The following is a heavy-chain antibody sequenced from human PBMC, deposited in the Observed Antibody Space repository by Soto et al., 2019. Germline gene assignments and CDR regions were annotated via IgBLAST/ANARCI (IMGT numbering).Heavy chain of an antibody. D-gene: IGHD3-22*01. V-gene: IGHV6-1*01. CDR1: GDSVCSNSAA. CDR2: TYYRSKWYN. Sequence: XQTLSLAYAISGDSVCSNSAAWNLIRQSPSRGLEWLGRTYYRSKWYNHYAVSVKSRITVNPDTSKNQCSLQLNSVTPADTALYYCATSAPGGYIDYWGQGTLVIVSS. J-gene: IGHJ4*02. CDR3: ATSAPGGYIDY.